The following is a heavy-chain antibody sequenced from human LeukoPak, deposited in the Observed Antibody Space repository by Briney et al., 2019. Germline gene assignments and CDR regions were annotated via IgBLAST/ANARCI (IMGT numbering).Heavy chain of an antibody. Sequence: AGGSLRLSCAASGFTFSSYWMHWVRQAPGKGLVWVSRINSDGSSTSYADSVKGRFTISRDNAKNTLYLQMNSLRAEDTAVYYCARVRDTAMAPTPYYYYYMDVWGKGTTVTVSS. CDR1: GFTFSSYW. D-gene: IGHD5-18*01. CDR2: INSDGSST. CDR3: ARVRDTAMAPTPYYYYYMDV. V-gene: IGHV3-74*01. J-gene: IGHJ6*03.